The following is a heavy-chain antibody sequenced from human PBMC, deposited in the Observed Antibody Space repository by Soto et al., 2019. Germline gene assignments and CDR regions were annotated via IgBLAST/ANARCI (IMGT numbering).Heavy chain of an antibody. CDR2: ISAYNGNT. J-gene: IGHJ6*02. Sequence: ASVKVSCKASGYTFTSYGISWVRQAPGQGLEWMGWISAYNGNTNYAQKLQGRVTMTTDTSTSTAYMELRSLRSDDTAVYYCAREYSGSYYEYYYYGMDVWGQGTTVTVSS. CDR1: GYTFTSYG. CDR3: AREYSGSYYEYYYYGMDV. D-gene: IGHD1-26*01. V-gene: IGHV1-18*01.